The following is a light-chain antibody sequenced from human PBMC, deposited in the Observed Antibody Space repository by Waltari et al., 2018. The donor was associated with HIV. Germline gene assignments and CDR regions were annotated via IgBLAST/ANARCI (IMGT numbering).Light chain of an antibody. Sequence: DIQLTQSPSFLPASVGDRVNITCRASLDVGRHLAWYQQIPGKAPKLLIYSVSTLQSGAPSRFSGNASGTDFTLTINGLQPEDFVTYYCQQLNRNFALTFGGGTKVEI. CDR1: LDVGRH. CDR3: QQLNRNFALT. CDR2: SVS. V-gene: IGKV1-9*01. J-gene: IGKJ4*01.